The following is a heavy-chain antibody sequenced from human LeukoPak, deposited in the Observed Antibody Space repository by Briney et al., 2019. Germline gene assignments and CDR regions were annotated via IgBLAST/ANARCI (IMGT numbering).Heavy chain of an antibody. J-gene: IGHJ4*02. D-gene: IGHD3-16*01. CDR2: MSQDGSEK. Sequence: GGSLRLSCAASKFNIGSFWMNWVRQAPGKGLEWVASMSQDGSEKFYVDSVKGRFPISRDNPKNSLYLQMNRLSPEDPAVYYCARIKYYFDFWGQGTQVTVSS. CDR1: KFNIGSFW. CDR3: ARIKYYFDF. V-gene: IGHV3-7*01.